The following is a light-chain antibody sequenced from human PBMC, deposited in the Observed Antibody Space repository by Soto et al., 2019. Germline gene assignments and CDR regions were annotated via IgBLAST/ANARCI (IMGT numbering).Light chain of an antibody. CDR3: PHYNSYSEA. Sequence: DIQMTQSPSTLSGSVGDRVTITCRASQTISSWLAWYQQKPGKAPKLLISKASTLKSGVPSRFSGSGSGTEFTLTISSLQPDDFETYYCPHYNSYSEAFGQGTKVEL. J-gene: IGKJ1*01. CDR2: KAS. V-gene: IGKV1-5*03. CDR1: QTISSW.